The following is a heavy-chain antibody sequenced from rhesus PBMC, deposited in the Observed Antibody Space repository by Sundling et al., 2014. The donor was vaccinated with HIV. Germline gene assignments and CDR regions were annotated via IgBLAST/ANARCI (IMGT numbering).Heavy chain of an antibody. CDR2: INPETGGT. CDR1: GYGPSTDYY. J-gene: IGHJ5-1*01. V-gene: IGHV1-138*01. Sequence: QVQLVQSGADVKKPGSSVKVSCKASGYGPSTDYYMQWVRQAPGQGLEWMGRINPETGGTDYAQKFQDRVTMTRDTSTSTAYMELSSLRSEDTALYYCATDRDGSSSWGPGVLVTVSS. CDR3: ATDRDGSSS. D-gene: IGHD4-29*01.